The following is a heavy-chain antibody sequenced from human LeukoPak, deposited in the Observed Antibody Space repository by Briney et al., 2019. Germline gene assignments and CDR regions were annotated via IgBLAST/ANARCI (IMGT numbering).Heavy chain of an antibody. D-gene: IGHD3-16*01. Sequence: PGGSLRLSCAASGFTFSTYAMNWVRQAPGKGLEWVSAISGSGGSTYCADSVKGRFTISRDNSKNTLYLQMNSLRAEDTAVYYCAKGVTQPPGWYFDLWGRGTLVTVSS. V-gene: IGHV3-23*01. CDR3: AKGVTQPPGWYFDL. CDR1: GFTFSTYA. J-gene: IGHJ2*01. CDR2: ISGSGGST.